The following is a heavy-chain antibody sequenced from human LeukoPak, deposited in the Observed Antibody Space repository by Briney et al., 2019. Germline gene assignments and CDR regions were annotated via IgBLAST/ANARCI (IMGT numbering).Heavy chain of an antibody. Sequence: PSETLSLTCTVSGYSISSGYYWGWIRQPPGKGLEWIGIIHQSGSTYYSPSLKSRVTISVDTSKNQFSLKLSSVTAADTAVYYCVSTPYYCSGGSCYSIPEYYFEYWGQGTLVTVSS. J-gene: IGHJ4*02. D-gene: IGHD2-15*01. CDR1: GYSISSGYY. CDR2: IHQSGST. CDR3: VSTPYYCSGGSCYSIPEYYFEY. V-gene: IGHV4-38-2*02.